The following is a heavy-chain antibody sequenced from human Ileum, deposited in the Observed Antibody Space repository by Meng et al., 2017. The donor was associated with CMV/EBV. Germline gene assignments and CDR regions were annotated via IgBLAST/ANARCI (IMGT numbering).Heavy chain of an antibody. Sequence: VRLTEAGPGLVKPSTTLSLTWTVLCGSISSGDYYWNWIRQPPGKGLEWIGYIYYSGSTYFNPSLKSRVTISVDTSKNQFSLKLNSVTAADTAVYYCARQEELWGYFDYWGQGTLVTVSS. CDR3: ARQEELWGYFDY. J-gene: IGHJ4*02. D-gene: IGHD1-7*01. V-gene: IGHV4-30-4*08. CDR1: CGSISSGDYY. CDR2: IYYSGST.